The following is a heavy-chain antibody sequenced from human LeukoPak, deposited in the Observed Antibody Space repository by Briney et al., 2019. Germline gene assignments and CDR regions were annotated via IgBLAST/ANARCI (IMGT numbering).Heavy chain of an antibody. Sequence: SETLSLTCTVSGDSINSYYWNWIRQPPGKGLEWIGYIYYSGRTYYNPSLKSRVTISVDTSKNQFSLKLSSVTAADTAVYYCARDWGDSSGYPTLDYWGQGTLVTVSS. CDR2: IYYSGRT. V-gene: IGHV4-59*01. CDR1: GDSINSYY. D-gene: IGHD3-22*01. CDR3: ARDWGDSSGYPTLDY. J-gene: IGHJ4*02.